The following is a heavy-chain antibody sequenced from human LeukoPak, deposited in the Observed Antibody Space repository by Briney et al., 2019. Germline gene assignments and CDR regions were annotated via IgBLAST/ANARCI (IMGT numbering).Heavy chain of an antibody. CDR3: ARDHIGVSGGIDY. V-gene: IGHV3-21*01. Sequence: GGSLRLSCAASGFTFSSYSMNWVRQAPGKGLEWVSSISSSSSYIYYADSVKGRFTISRDNAKNTLYLQMNSLRAEDTAVYYCARDHIGVSGGIDYWGQGTLVTVSS. CDR1: GFTFSSYS. CDR2: ISSSSSYI. D-gene: IGHD2-21*01. J-gene: IGHJ4*02.